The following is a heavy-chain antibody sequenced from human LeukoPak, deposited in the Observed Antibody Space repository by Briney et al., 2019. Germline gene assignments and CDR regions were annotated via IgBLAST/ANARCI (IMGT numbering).Heavy chain of an antibody. CDR2: INHSGST. J-gene: IGHJ4*02. D-gene: IGHD6-25*01. Sequence: SETLSLTCAVYGGSFSGYYWSWIRQPPGKGLEWIGEINHSGSTNYNPSLKSRVTISVDTSKNQFSLKLSSVTAADTAVYYCARHAKIAAMVDYWGQGTLVTVSS. V-gene: IGHV4-34*01. CDR3: ARHAKIAAMVDY. CDR1: GGSFSGYY.